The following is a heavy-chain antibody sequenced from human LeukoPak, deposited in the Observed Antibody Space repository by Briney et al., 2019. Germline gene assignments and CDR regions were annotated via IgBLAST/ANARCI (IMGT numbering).Heavy chain of an antibody. J-gene: IGHJ6*03. CDR2: IYTDGSST. CDR3: ARGSASGASNYYYYMDV. D-gene: IGHD2-21*01. CDR1: GFTFSNYW. Sequence: GGSLRLSCAASGFTFSNYWMHWVRQAPGKGLVWVSRIYTDGSSTNYADSVKGRFTISRDNARNALYLQMNSLRAEDTAVYYCARGSASGASNYYYYMDVWGKGTTVTVSS. V-gene: IGHV3-74*01.